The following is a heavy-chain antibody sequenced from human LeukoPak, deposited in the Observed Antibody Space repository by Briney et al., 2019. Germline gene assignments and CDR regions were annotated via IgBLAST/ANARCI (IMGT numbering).Heavy chain of an antibody. CDR2: INTNTGNP. CDR1: GYTFTSYA. D-gene: IGHD3-10*01. Sequence: GASVKVSCKASGYTFTSYAMNWVRQAPGQGLEWMGWINTNTGNPTYAQGFTGRFVFSLDTSVSTAYLRISSLKAEDTAVYYCARDRFVTMVRGVTLNWFDPWGQGTLVTVSS. CDR3: ARDRFVTMVRGVTLNWFDP. V-gene: IGHV7-4-1*02. J-gene: IGHJ5*02.